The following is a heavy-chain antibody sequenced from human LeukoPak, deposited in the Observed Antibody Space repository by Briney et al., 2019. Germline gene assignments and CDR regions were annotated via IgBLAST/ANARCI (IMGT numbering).Heavy chain of an antibody. V-gene: IGHV4-30-4*01. CDR1: GGSISSGDYY. D-gene: IGHD3-22*01. CDR2: IYYSGST. Sequence: SETLSLTCTVSGGSISSGDYYWSWIRQPPGKGLEWIGYIYYSGSTYYNPSLKSRVTISVDTSKNQFSLKLSSLTAADTAVYYCASQLFYYDTSGYYLEAFDIWGQGTLVTVSS. CDR3: ASQLFYYDTSGYYLEAFDI. J-gene: IGHJ3*02.